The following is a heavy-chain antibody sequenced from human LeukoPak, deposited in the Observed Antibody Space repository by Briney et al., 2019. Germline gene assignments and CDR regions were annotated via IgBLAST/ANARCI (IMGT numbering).Heavy chain of an antibody. CDR1: GGSISPISSSTYY. CDR2: LFYGENT. J-gene: IGHJ4*02. D-gene: IGHD6-25*01. V-gene: IGHV4-39*01. Sequence: SETLSLTCTVSGGSISPISSSTYYWGWIRQAPGKGLEWIGSLFYGENTHYNPFLKSRATLSVDASNNQFSLRLTSVTAADAAVYFCARQLPTAAADTRGYFDYWGQGTVVTVSS. CDR3: ARQLPTAAADTRGYFDY.